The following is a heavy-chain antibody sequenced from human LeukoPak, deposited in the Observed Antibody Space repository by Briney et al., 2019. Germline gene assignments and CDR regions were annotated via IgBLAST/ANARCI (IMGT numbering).Heavy chain of an antibody. CDR3: ARAKEMATIWDYYYYGMDV. CDR2: INHSGST. CDR1: GGSFSGYY. Sequence: SEILSLTCAVYGGSFSGYYWSWIRQPPGKGLEWIGEINHSGSTNYNPSLKSRVTISVDTSKNQFSLKLSSVTAADTAVYYCARAKEMATIWDYYYYGMDVWGQGTTVTVSS. V-gene: IGHV4-34*01. D-gene: IGHD5-24*01. J-gene: IGHJ6*02.